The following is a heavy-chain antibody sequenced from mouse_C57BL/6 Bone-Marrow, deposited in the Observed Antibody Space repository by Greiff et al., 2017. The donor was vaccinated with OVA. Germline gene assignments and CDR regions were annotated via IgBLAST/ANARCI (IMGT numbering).Heavy chain of an antibody. Sequence: VQLKESGAELVKPGASVKLSCTASGFNIKDYYMHWVKQRTEQGLEWIGRIDPEDGETKYAPTFQGKATISVDTSSNTAYLQLSSLTSEDSAVYYCAGTWFAYWGQGTLVTVSA. CDR1: GFNIKDYY. D-gene: IGHD3-3*01. J-gene: IGHJ3*01. V-gene: IGHV14-2*01. CDR2: IDPEDGET. CDR3: AGTWFAY.